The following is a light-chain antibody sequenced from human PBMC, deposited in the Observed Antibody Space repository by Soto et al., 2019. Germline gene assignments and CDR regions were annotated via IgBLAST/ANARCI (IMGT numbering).Light chain of an antibody. CDR3: NKYVNSRSP. Sequence: EIVLTQSPGTLSLSPGERATLSCRASQSVSSSFLAWYQQKPGQAPRLLIYGASSRATGIPDRFSGSGSGKTFPPTTTSLKLKDFAVNSCNKYVNSRSPSGGGTK. CDR2: GAS. V-gene: IGKV3-20*01. CDR1: QSVSSSF. J-gene: IGKJ4*01.